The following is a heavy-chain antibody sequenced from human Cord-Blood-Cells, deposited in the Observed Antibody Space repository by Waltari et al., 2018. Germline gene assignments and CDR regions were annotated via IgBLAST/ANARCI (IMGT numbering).Heavy chain of an antibody. CDR2: IRGSGGST. V-gene: IGHV3-23*01. J-gene: IGHJ4*02. Sequence: EVQLLESGGGLVQPGGSLRLSCAASGFTFSSYAMSWVRQAPGEGLEWVAAIRGSGGSTYYSDSVKGRLTISRDNSKNTLYLQMNSLRTEDTALYYCATPWGYGSGSYPIDYWGQGTLVTVSS. CDR1: GFTFSSYA. D-gene: IGHD3-10*01. CDR3: ATPWGYGSGSYPIDY.